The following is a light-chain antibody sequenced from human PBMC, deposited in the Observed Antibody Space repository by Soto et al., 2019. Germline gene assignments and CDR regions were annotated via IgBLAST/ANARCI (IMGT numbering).Light chain of an antibody. CDR3: SSYTSSSTLV. J-gene: IGLJ3*02. V-gene: IGLV2-14*01. CDR1: SSDVGGYNY. CDR2: DVS. Sequence: QSALTPPASVSGSPGQSITISCTGTSSDVGGYNYVSWYQQHPGKAPKLMIYDVSNRPSGVSNRFSGSKSGNTASLTISGLQAEDEADYYCSSYTSSSTLVFGGGTKLTGL.